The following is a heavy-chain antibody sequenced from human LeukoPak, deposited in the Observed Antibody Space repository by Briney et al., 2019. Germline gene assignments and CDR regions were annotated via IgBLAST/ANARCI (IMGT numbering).Heavy chain of an antibody. Sequence: SETLSLTCTVSSGSINNYYWSWIRQPPGKELEWIGYIFYSGSTNYNPSLKSRVTISIDTPKNQFSLRLNSVIAADTAVYYCARAYYYDSSWFDPWGQGTLVTVSS. D-gene: IGHD3-22*01. V-gene: IGHV4-59*01. CDR1: SGSINNYY. CDR2: IFYSGST. J-gene: IGHJ5*02. CDR3: ARAYYYDSSWFDP.